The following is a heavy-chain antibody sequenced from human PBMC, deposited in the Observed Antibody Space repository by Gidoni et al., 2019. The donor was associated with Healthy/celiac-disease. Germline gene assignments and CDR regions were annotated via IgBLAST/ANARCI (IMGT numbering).Heavy chain of an antibody. Sequence: QLQLQESGPGLVKPSETLSLTCTVSGASISISSYYWGWSRQPPGKGLEWIGSIYYSGSTYYNPSLKSRVTISVDTSKNQFSLKLSSVTAEDTAVYYCANYDSSGYYPCDYWGQGTLVTVSS. CDR2: IYYSGST. V-gene: IGHV4-39*07. J-gene: IGHJ4*02. CDR3: ANYDSSGYYPCDY. D-gene: IGHD3-22*01. CDR1: GASISISSYY.